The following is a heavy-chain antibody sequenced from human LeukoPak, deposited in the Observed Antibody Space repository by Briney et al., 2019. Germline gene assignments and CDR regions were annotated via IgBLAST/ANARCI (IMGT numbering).Heavy chain of an antibody. V-gene: IGHV4-30-4*08. CDR2: IYYSGST. D-gene: IGHD5-18*01. Sequence: PSETLSLTCTVSGGSISSGDYYWSWIRQPPGKGLEWIGYIYYSGSTYYNPSLKSRVTISVDTSKNQFSLKLSSVTAADTAVYYCASSVDTAMAYRVYWGQGTLVTVSS. CDR1: GGSISSGDYY. CDR3: ASSVDTAMAYRVY. J-gene: IGHJ4*02.